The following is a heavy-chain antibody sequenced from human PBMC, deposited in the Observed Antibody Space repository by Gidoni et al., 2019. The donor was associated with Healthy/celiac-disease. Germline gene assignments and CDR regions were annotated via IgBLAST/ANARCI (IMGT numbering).Heavy chain of an antibody. Sequence: EVQLVESGGGLVQPGGSLRLSCAASGFTVRSNYMSWVRQAPGKGLEWVSVIYSGGSTYYADSVKGRFTISRDNSKNTLYLQMNSLRAEDTAVYYCARRGYYDILTGYPYYFDYWGQGTLVTVSS. V-gene: IGHV3-66*04. CDR2: IYSGGST. CDR3: ARRGYYDILTGYPYYFDY. CDR1: GFTVRSNY. J-gene: IGHJ4*02. D-gene: IGHD3-9*01.